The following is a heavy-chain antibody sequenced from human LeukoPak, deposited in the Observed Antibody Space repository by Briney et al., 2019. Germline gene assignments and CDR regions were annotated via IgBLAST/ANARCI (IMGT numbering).Heavy chain of an antibody. CDR1: GFTFSSYS. CDR3: AKGPQLGVRFADY. CDR2: ISSSSSTI. V-gene: IGHV3-48*01. Sequence: GGSLRLSCAVSGFTFSSYSMNWVRQAPGKGLEWVSYISSSSSTIYYADSVKGRFTISRDNSKNTLYLQMNSLRVEDTAVYYCAKGPQLGVRFADYWGQGTLVTVSS. D-gene: IGHD3-3*01. J-gene: IGHJ4*02.